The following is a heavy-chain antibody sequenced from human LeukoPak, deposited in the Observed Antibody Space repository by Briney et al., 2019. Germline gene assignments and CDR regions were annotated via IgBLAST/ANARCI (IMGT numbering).Heavy chain of an antibody. CDR1: GGSISSSNYY. J-gene: IGHJ4*02. V-gene: IGHV4-39*07. D-gene: IGHD3-22*01. Sequence: SETLSLTSTVSGGSISSSNYYWGWIHQPPGKGLEWIGSIYYSGSTYYNPSLKSRVTMSVDTSKNQFSLKLSSVTAADTAVYYCARAADSSGYNFDYWGQGTLVTVSS. CDR2: IYYSGST. CDR3: ARAADSSGYNFDY.